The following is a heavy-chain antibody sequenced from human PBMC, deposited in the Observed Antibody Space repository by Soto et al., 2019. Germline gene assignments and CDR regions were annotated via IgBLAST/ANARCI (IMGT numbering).Heavy chain of an antibody. CDR3: ARHYSSGSRNWFDP. D-gene: IGHD6-19*01. Sequence: SETLSLTCSVSGGSINSSSYFWGWVRQPPGKGLEWIGSIYYSGSTYYNPSLRSRVTISVDTSKNQFSLKLSSVTAADTAVFYCARHYSSGSRNWFDPWGQGTLVTSPQ. CDR2: IYYSGST. CDR1: GGSINSSSYF. V-gene: IGHV4-39*01. J-gene: IGHJ5*02.